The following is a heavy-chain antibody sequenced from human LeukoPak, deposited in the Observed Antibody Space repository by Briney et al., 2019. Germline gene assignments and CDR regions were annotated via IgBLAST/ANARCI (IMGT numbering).Heavy chain of an antibody. CDR2: ISAYNGNT. D-gene: IGHD3-9*01. Sequence: ASVKVSCKASGYTFTSYGISWVRQAPGQGLEWMGWISAYNGNTNYAQKLQGRVTMTTDTSTSTAYMELRSLRSDDTAVYYCARGWEYDILTGYYTYNWFDPWGQGTLVTVSS. V-gene: IGHV1-18*01. J-gene: IGHJ5*02. CDR3: ARGWEYDILTGYYTYNWFDP. CDR1: GYTFTSYG.